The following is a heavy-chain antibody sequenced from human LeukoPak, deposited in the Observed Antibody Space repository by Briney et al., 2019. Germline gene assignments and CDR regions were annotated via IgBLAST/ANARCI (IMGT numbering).Heavy chain of an antibody. CDR2: INPNSGGS. CDR3: AREGVLITTLDF. J-gene: IGHJ4*02. CDR1: GYTFTDYY. Sequence: ASVKVSCKASGYTFTDYYIHWVRQAPGQGLEWMGWINPNSGGSNYAQKFQGRVTMTRDSPISTAYMELTRLRSDDTAVYYCAREGVLITTLDFWGQGNLVTVSS. D-gene: IGHD3-22*01. V-gene: IGHV1-2*02.